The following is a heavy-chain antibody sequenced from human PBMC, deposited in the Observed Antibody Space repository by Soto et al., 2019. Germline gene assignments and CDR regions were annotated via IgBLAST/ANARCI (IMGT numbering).Heavy chain of an antibody. D-gene: IGHD1-1*01. CDR2: SSNSGSFT. J-gene: IGHJ4*02. Sequence: VGSLILSCAASGFTFSDHYMSWIRPAPGKGLEWIGYSSNSGSFTRYADSVKGRFSISRDNAKNSLYLQINSLRGDDTATYFCVRSGDNYNLLDYWGQGTPVTVSS. CDR1: GFTFSDHY. V-gene: IGHV3-11*06. CDR3: VRSGDNYNLLDY.